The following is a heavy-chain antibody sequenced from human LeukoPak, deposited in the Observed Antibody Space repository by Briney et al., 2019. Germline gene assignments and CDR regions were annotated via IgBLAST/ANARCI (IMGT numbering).Heavy chain of an antibody. CDR1: GFTFSSYA. CDR2: ISYDGSNK. Sequence: GRSLRLSCAASGFTFSSYAMHWVRQAPGKGLEWVAVISYDGSNKYYADSVKGRFTISRDNSKNTLYLQMNSLRAEDTAVYYCASSNQKLLWFGELSYWGQGTLVTVSS. V-gene: IGHV3-30-3*01. D-gene: IGHD3-10*01. J-gene: IGHJ4*02. CDR3: ASSNQKLLWFGELSY.